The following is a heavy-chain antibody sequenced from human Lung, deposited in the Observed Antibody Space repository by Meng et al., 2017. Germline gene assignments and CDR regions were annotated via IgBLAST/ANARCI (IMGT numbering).Heavy chain of an antibody. V-gene: IGHV1-2*06. J-gene: IGHJ4*02. CDR2: IDPKSGDT. CDR1: GYNFPDYW. D-gene: IGHD6-13*01. CDR3: ARDEDISAAGKLFGDY. Sequence: QGQRVQPGAEVKKPGASVKVSCKPSGYNFPDYWLHWVRRAPGQGLEWMGRIDPKSGDTHYAQRFQGRVTMTGDTSISTAYMELSGLRSDDTAMYYCARDEDISAAGKLFGDYWGQGTLVTVSS.